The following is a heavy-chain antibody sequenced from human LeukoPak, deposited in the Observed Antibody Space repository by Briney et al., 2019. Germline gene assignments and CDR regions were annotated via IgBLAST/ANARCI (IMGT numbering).Heavy chain of an antibody. CDR2: IYYSGST. Sequence: PSETLSLTCTVSGGSISSSSYYWGWIRQPPGKGLEWIGSIYYSGSTYYNPSLKSRVTISVDTSKNQFSMKLSSVTAADTAVYYCARHAGGDVGYWGQGTLVTVSS. V-gene: IGHV4-39*01. D-gene: IGHD5-24*01. CDR1: GGSISSSSYY. CDR3: ARHAGGDVGY. J-gene: IGHJ4*02.